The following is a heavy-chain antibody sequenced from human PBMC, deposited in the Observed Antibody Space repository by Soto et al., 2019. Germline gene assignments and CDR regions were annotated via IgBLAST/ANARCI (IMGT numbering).Heavy chain of an antibody. Sequence: GASVTVSCKASGYTFTGHYIHWVRQAPGQGPEWMGEIGPASGDTRYGQKFQGRVTMTRDTSITTVYMELNNLSPDDTAVYYCGRGRSGQLVVFYWGQGTPVTVSS. D-gene: IGHD3-10*01. V-gene: IGHV1-2*02. CDR3: GRGRSGQLVVFY. CDR2: IGPASGDT. J-gene: IGHJ4*02. CDR1: GYTFTGHY.